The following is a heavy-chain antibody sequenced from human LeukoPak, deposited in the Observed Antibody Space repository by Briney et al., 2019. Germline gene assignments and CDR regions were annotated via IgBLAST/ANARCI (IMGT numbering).Heavy chain of an antibody. V-gene: IGHV1-8*01. CDR1: GYTFTSYD. CDR3: ARGRRRWYCGYDLGFDR. CDR2: MNPNSGNT. Sequence: GASVKVSCTASGYTFTSYDINWVRQATGHGLEWMGWMNPNSGNTGYAQKFQGRVTMTRNTSISTAYMELSSLRSEDTAVYYCARGRRRWYCGYDLGFDRWGQGALVTVSS. D-gene: IGHD5-12*01. J-gene: IGHJ5*02.